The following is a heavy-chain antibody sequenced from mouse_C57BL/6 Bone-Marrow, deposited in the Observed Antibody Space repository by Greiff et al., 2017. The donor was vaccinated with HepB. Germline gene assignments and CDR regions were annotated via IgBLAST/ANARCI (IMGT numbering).Heavy chain of an antibody. D-gene: IGHD2-1*01. CDR3: ADGNWYFDV. J-gene: IGHJ1*03. Sequence: VQLQQPGAELVKPGASVKLSCKASGYTFTSYWMHWVKQRPGQGLEWIGMIHPNSGSTNYNENFKSKATLTVDKSSSTAYMQLSSLTSEDSAVYYCADGNWYFDVWGTGTTVTVSS. CDR2: IHPNSGST. CDR1: GYTFTSYW. V-gene: IGHV1-64*01.